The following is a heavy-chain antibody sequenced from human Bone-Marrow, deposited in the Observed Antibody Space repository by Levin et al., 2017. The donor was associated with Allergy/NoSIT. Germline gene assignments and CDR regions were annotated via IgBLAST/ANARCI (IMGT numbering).Heavy chain of an antibody. V-gene: IGHV3-48*02. Sequence: GESLKISCAASGFTFSSYSMNWVRQAPGKGLEWVSYISSSSSTIYYADSVKGRFTISRDNAKNSLYLQMNSLRDEDTAVYYCARDGCSGGSCYSELIGDAFDIWGQGTMVTVSS. CDR2: ISSSSSTI. D-gene: IGHD2-15*01. J-gene: IGHJ3*02. CDR3: ARDGCSGGSCYSELIGDAFDI. CDR1: GFTFSSYS.